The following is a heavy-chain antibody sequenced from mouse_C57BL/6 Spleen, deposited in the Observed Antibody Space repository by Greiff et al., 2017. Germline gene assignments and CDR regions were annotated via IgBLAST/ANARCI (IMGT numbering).Heavy chain of an antibody. CDR3: ARATVVNYAMDY. V-gene: IGHV2-6*01. CDR1: GFSLTSYG. J-gene: IGHJ4*01. Sequence: QVQLQQSGPGLVAPSQSLSITCTVSGFSLTSYGVDWVRQSPGKGLEWLGVIWGVGSTNYNSALKSRLSISKDNSKSQVFLKMNSLQTDDTAMYYCARATVVNYAMDYWGQGTSVTVSS. CDR2: IWGVGST. D-gene: IGHD1-1*01.